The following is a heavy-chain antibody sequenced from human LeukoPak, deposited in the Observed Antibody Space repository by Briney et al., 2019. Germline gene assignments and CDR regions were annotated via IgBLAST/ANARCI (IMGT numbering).Heavy chain of an antibody. V-gene: IGHV3-30*04. CDR1: GFTFSSYA. CDR2: ISYDGSNK. Sequence: GGSLRLSCAASGFTFSSYAMHWVRQAPGKGLEWVAVISYDGSNKYYADSVKGRFTISRDNSKNTLYLQMNSLRAEDTAVYYCAKALDDYGDFDAFDIWGQGTMVTVSS. D-gene: IGHD4-17*01. J-gene: IGHJ3*02. CDR3: AKALDDYGDFDAFDI.